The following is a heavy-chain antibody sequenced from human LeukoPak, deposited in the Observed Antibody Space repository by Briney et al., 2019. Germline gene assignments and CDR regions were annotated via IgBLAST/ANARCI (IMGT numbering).Heavy chain of an antibody. CDR3: AKDRFYTGSPRAFDI. Sequence: GSLRLSCAASGFTFSSYAMSWVRQAPGKELEWVSGISGSGSTYYADSMKGRFTISRDNSKNTLYLQMNSLRAEDTAVYYCAKDRFYTGSPRAFDIWGQGTMVTVSS. CDR2: ISGSGST. V-gene: IGHV3-23*01. CDR1: GFTFSSYA. D-gene: IGHD1-26*01. J-gene: IGHJ3*02.